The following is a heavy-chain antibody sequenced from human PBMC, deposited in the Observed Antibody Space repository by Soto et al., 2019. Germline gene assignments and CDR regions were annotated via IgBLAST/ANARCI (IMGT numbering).Heavy chain of an antibody. D-gene: IGHD2-2*01. J-gene: IGHJ4*02. V-gene: IGHV1-69*08. CDR2: IIPFLDIT. CDR3: AREVDEIMHY. Sequence: QVQLVQSGAEVKKPGSSVKVSCKASGGTFSSHIVSWVRQAPGQGLEWMGRIIPFLDITNYAQKFKGRATSTADKSTSTAYMELSPLRSKDTALYYCAREVDEIMHYWGQGTLVTVSS. CDR1: GGTFSSHI.